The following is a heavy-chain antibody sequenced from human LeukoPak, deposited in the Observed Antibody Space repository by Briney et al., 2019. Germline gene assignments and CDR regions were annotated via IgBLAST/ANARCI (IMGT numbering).Heavy chain of an antibody. V-gene: IGHV3-9*01. Sequence: GGSLRLSCAASGFTFDDYAMNWVRQAPGKGLEWVSGISWNSGSTEYADSVKGRFTISRDNAKNSLHLQMNSLRGEDTALYYCVRALSGYNNAMDVWGQGTMVTVSS. CDR1: GFTFDDYA. CDR3: VRALSGYNNAMDV. D-gene: IGHD1-26*01. CDR2: ISWNSGST. J-gene: IGHJ6*02.